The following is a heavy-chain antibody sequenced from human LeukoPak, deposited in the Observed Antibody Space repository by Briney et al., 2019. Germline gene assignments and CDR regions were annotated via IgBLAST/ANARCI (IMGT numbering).Heavy chain of an antibody. J-gene: IGHJ4*02. CDR3: AGRPTGYSSGYVY. V-gene: IGHV3-23*01. Sequence: PGGSLRLSCVASGFTFSNYAMSWVRQAPGKGLDWDSVISGSAHKIRYADSVKGRFTISRDNSENTLYLQLNNLRAEDTALYYCAGRPTGYSSGYVYWGQGTLVTVSS. CDR2: ISGSAHKI. D-gene: IGHD5-18*01. CDR1: GFTFSNYA.